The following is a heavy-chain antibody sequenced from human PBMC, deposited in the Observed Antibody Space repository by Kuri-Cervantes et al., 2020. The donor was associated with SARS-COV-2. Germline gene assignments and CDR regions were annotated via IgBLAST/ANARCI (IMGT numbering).Heavy chain of an antibody. Sequence: GESLKISCEGSGFTFSDYYMSWVRQAPGKGLEWLSNISPSMAHTYYADSVRGRFTISRDNAKNSLYLQMTGLRVDDTAVYYCARSLGAVSTVDFYFGLDVWGQGTTVTVSS. V-gene: IGHV3-11*06. CDR3: ARSLGAVSTVDFYFGLDV. J-gene: IGHJ6*02. D-gene: IGHD3-16*01. CDR2: ISPSMAHT. CDR1: GFTFSDYY.